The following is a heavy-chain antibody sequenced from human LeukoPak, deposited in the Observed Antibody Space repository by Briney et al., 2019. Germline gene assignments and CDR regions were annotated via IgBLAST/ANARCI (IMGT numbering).Heavy chain of an antibody. CDR1: GGSISSYY. CDR3: ARHLPYWYFDL. Sequence: SETLSLTCTVSGGSISSYYWSWIRQPPGKGLERIGYIYYSGSTNYNPSLKSRVTISVDTSKNQLSLKLSSVTAADTAVYYCARHLPYWYFDLWGRGTLVTFSS. CDR2: IYYSGST. V-gene: IGHV4-59*08. J-gene: IGHJ2*01.